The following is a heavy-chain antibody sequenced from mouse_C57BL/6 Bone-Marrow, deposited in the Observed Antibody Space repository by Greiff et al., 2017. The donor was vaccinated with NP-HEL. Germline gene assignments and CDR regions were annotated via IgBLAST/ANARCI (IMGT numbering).Heavy chain of an antibody. CDR1: GYTFTSYW. J-gene: IGHJ2*01. CDR3: ARGGLLPGNYFDY. CDR2: IYPSDSET. Sequence: VQLQQPGAELVRPGSSVKLSCKASGYTFTSYWMDWVKQRPGQGLEWIGNIYPSDSETHYNQKFKDKATLTVDKSSSTAYMQLSSLTSEDSAVYYCARGGLLPGNYFDYWGQGTTLTVSS. D-gene: IGHD2-3*01. V-gene: IGHV1-61*01.